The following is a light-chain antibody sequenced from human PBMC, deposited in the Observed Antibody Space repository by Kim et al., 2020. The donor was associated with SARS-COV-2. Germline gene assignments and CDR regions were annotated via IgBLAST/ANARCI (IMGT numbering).Light chain of an antibody. V-gene: IGLV2-11*01. CDR3: CSYAGSYTWV. CDR1: GSDVGGYNY. J-gene: IGLJ3*02. Sequence: GQSVTISCTGTGSDVGGYNYVSWYQQYPGKAPKLMIYDVSKWPSGVPDRFSGSKSGDTASLTISGLQAEDEADYYCCSYAGSYTWVFGGGTQLTVL. CDR2: DVS.